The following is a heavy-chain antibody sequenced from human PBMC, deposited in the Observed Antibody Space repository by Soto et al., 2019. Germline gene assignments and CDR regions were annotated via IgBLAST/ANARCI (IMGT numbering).Heavy chain of an antibody. CDR1: GGNISSYY. Sequence: SETLSLTCTVSGGNISSYYWSWIRQPPGKGLEWIGYIYYSGSTNYNPSLKSRVTISVDTSKNQFSLKLSSVTAADTAVYYCARHSFSGYDLITLDYWGQGTLVTVSS. D-gene: IGHD5-12*01. J-gene: IGHJ4*02. CDR3: ARHSFSGYDLITLDY. CDR2: IYYSGST. V-gene: IGHV4-59*08.